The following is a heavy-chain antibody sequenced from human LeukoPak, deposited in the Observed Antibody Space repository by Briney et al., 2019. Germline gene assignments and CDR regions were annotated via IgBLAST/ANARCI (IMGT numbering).Heavy chain of an antibody. V-gene: IGHV1-69*05. Sequence: ASVKVSCKASGGTFSSYAISWVRQAPGQGLEWMGGIIPIFGTANYAQKFQGRVTITTDESTSTAYMELSSLRSEDTAVYYCARRSDPDYYDSSGYYDYWGQGTLVTVSS. CDR3: ARRSDPDYYDSSGYYDY. CDR2: IIPIFGTA. CDR1: GGTFSSYA. D-gene: IGHD3-22*01. J-gene: IGHJ4*02.